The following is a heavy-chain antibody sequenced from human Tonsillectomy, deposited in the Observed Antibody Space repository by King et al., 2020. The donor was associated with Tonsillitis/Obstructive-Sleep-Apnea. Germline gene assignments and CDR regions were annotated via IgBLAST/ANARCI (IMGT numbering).Heavy chain of an antibody. CDR1: GFTFDDYA. Sequence: VQLVESGGGVVQPGGSLRLSCAASGFTFDDYAMHWVRQAPGKGLEWVSLISGDGGSTYYADSVKGRFTISRDNSKNSLYLQMNSLRTEDTALYYCAKDGSSGWYGYYYYYYYMDVWGKGTTVTVSS. CDR2: ISGDGGST. CDR3: AKDGSSGWYGYYYYYYYMDV. V-gene: IGHV3-43*02. J-gene: IGHJ6*03. D-gene: IGHD6-19*01.